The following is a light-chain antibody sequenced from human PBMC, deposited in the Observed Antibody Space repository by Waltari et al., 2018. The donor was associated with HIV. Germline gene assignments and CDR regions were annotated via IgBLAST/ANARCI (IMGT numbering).Light chain of an antibody. CDR1: ASTIGRNP. V-gene: IGLV1-44*01. J-gene: IGLJ3*02. CDR2: NND. Sequence: QSVVPQPPSASGTPGQRVSMSCSGSASTIGRNPVHWYQHLPQPAPNLLIYNNDERPSGVPDRFSASKTGTSASLDISGLQSEDEADYYCATWDDGLSGWVFGGGTKLTVL. CDR3: ATWDDGLSGWV.